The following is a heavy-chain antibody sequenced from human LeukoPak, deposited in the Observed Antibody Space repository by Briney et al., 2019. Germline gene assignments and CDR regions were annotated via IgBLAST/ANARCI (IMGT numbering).Heavy chain of an antibody. V-gene: IGHV3-48*03. D-gene: IGHD5-24*01. CDR1: GFTFSSYE. J-gene: IGHJ4*02. CDR3: AKDWLGYNLYYFDY. CDR2: ISSSGSTI. Sequence: GGSLRLSCAASGFTFSSYEMNWVRQAPGKGLEWVSYISSSGSTIYYADSVKGRFTISRDNSKNTLYLQMNSLKAEDTAVYYCAKDWLGYNLYYFDYWGQGTLVTVSS.